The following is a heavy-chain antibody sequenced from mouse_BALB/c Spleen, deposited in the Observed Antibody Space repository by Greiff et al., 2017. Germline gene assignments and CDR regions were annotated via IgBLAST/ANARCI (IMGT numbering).Heavy chain of an antibody. Sequence: QVQLQESGPGLVAPSQSLSITCTVSGFSLTSYGVHWVRQPPGKGLEWLGVIWAGGSTNYNSALMSRLSISKDNSKSQVFLKMNSLQTDDTAMYYCATMHYYEGFAYWGQGTLVTVSA. J-gene: IGHJ3*01. V-gene: IGHV2-9*02. CDR3: ATMHYYEGFAY. CDR1: GFSLTSYG. D-gene: IGHD1-2*01. CDR2: IWAGGST.